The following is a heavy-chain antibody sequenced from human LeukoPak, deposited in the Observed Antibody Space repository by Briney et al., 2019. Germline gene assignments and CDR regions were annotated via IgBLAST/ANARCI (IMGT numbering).Heavy chain of an antibody. V-gene: IGHV3-53*01. J-gene: IGHJ4*02. D-gene: IGHD3-22*01. CDR3: ARGYYYDSSGHKYYFDY. Sequence: PGGSLRLSCAASGFTVSSNYMSWVRQAPGKGLEWVSVIYSGGSTYYADSVKGRFTISRDNSKNTLYLQMNSLGAEDTAVYYCARGYYYDSSGHKYYFDYWGQGTLVTVSS. CDR2: IYSGGST. CDR1: GFTVSSNY.